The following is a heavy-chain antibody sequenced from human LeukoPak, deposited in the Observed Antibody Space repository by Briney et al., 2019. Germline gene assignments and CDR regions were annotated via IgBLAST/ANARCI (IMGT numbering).Heavy chain of an antibody. CDR2: LYFTGNT. V-gene: IGHV4-39*01. D-gene: IGHD3-10*01. Sequence: SETLSLTCTVSGGSISSGSYYWGWIRQPPGKGLEWIGSLYFTGNTYYNPSLKSRVTISVDTSKNQFSLKMSSVTAADTAVYYCARGGVRGLGYWGQGTLVTVSS. CDR3: ARGGVRGLGY. J-gene: IGHJ4*02. CDR1: GGSISSGSYY.